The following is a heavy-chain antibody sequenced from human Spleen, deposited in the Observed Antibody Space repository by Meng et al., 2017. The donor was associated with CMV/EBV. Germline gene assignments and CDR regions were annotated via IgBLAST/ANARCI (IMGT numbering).Heavy chain of an antibody. D-gene: IGHD2-15*01. V-gene: IGHV1-18*01. J-gene: IGHJ4*02. CDR2: ISVDNGNT. CDR3: ARDLRGMVVAATPFDY. Sequence: GYTFTRFGISWVRQAPGQGLEWMGWISVDNGNTNFAQKFQGRVTMTTDTSTSTAYVELRSLRSDDTAVYYCARDLRGMVVAATPFDYWGQGTLVTVS. CDR1: GYTFTRFG.